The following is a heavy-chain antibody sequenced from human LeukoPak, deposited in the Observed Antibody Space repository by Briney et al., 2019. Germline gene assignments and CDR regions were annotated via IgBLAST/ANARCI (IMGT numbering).Heavy chain of an antibody. D-gene: IGHD3-10*01. CDR1: GGSFSGYY. Sequence: SETLSPTCAVYGGSFSGYYWSWIRQPPGKGLEWIGEINHSGSTNYNPSLKSRVTISVDTSKNQFSLKLSSVTAADTAVYYCARDLSDYYGSGSYRPIDAFDIWGQGTMVTVSS. CDR2: INHSGST. V-gene: IGHV4-34*01. CDR3: ARDLSDYYGSGSYRPIDAFDI. J-gene: IGHJ3*02.